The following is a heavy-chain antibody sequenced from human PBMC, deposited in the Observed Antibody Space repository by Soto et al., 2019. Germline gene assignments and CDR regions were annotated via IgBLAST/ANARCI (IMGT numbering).Heavy chain of an antibody. CDR3: ARDTHKKYSSSSKDYYYYMDV. D-gene: IGHD6-6*01. Sequence: PSETLSLTCTVSGGSISSGGYYWSWIRQHPGKGLEWIGYIYYSGSTYYNPSLKSRVTISVDTSKNQFSLKLSSVTAADTAVYYCARDTHKKYSSSSKDYYYYMDVWGKGTTVTVSS. J-gene: IGHJ6*03. CDR1: GGSISSGGYY. V-gene: IGHV4-31*03. CDR2: IYYSGST.